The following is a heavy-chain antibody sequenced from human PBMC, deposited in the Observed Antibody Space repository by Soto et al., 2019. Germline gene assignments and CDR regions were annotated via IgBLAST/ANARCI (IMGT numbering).Heavy chain of an antibody. CDR2: VSSVGSTT. Sequence: GGSLRLSCEASGFSFSDDWMHWVRQAPGKGLVWASSVSSVGSTTDYADSVKGRFTISRDNAKNTLYLQMNSLGAEDTAVYYCVRGKYSGSYFFDYWGQGTLVTVSS. CDR1: GFSFSDDW. J-gene: IGHJ4*02. CDR3: VRGKYSGSYFFDY. D-gene: IGHD1-26*01. V-gene: IGHV3-74*01.